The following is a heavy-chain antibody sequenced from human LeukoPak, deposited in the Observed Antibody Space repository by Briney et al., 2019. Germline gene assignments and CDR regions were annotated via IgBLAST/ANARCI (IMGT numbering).Heavy chain of an antibody. D-gene: IGHD2-2*01. CDR2: IYYSGST. Sequence: SETLSLTCTVSGDSISGYYWSWIRQPPGKGLEWIGYIYYSGSTKYNPSPKSRVTISVDTSKNQFSLKLTSVTAADTAVYYCARLGIGVVPSAMLGDYYFDYWGQGTLITVSS. V-gene: IGHV4-59*08. CDR1: GDSISGYY. J-gene: IGHJ4*02. CDR3: ARLGIGVVPSAMLGDYYFDY.